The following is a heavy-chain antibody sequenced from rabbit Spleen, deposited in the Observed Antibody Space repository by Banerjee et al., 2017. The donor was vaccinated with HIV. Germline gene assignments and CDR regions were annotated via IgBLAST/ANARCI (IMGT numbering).Heavy chain of an antibody. V-gene: IGHV1S45*01. Sequence: QEQLEECGGDLVKPEGSMTLTCTASGFFFSSSYWICCVRQAAGKGLEWIACIDSGSSGFPYTATRAKGRFPCSKTSSSTVTLQMTRLPASDTATYFCARDTASSFSSHGIYLWGQG. CDR2: IDSGSSGFP. CDR3: ARDTASSFSSHGIYL. CDR1: GFFFSSSYW. J-gene: IGHJ6*01. D-gene: IGHD3-3*01.